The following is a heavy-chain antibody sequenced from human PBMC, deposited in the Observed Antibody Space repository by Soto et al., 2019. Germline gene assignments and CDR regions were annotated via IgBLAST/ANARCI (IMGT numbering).Heavy chain of an antibody. V-gene: IGHV3-48*01. CDR1: GFTFSSYS. CDR2: ISSSSSTI. CDR3: ARSQWDGDYRPHARDYYYYYYMDV. J-gene: IGHJ6*03. D-gene: IGHD4-17*01. Sequence: GGSLRLSCAASGFTFSSYSMNWVRQAPGKGLEWVSYISSSSSTIYYADSVKGRFTISRDNAKNSLYLQMNSLRAEDTAVYYCARSQWDGDYRPHARDYYYYYYMDVWGKGTTVTVSS.